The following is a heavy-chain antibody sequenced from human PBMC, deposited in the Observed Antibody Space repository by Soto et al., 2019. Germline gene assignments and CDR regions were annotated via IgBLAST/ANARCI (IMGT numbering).Heavy chain of an antibody. J-gene: IGHJ6*02. CDR1: RGTFISYA. D-gene: IGHD2-8*02. Sequence: SVKVSFQASRGTFISYAISWVRQAPGQGLEWMGGIIPIFGTANYAQKFQGRVTITADKSTSTAYMELSSLRSEDTAVYYCARSGGLLSPLSYYYGMDVWGQGTTVTVSS. V-gene: IGHV1-69*06. CDR2: IIPIFGTA. CDR3: ARSGGLLSPLSYYYGMDV.